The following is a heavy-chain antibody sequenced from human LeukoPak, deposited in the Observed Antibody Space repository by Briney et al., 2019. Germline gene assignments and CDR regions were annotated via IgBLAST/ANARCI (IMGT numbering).Heavy chain of an antibody. Sequence: GGSLRLSCAASGFTFSSYGMHWVRQAPGKGLEWVAFIRYDGSNENFPDSVKGRFTISRDNSKNIFFLQKNSLRAEDTAVYYCAKDRGSSWYFFDFWGQGTLVTVSS. J-gene: IGHJ4*02. CDR1: GFTFSSYG. V-gene: IGHV3-30*02. D-gene: IGHD6-13*01. CDR3: AKDRGSSWYFFDF. CDR2: IRYDGSNE.